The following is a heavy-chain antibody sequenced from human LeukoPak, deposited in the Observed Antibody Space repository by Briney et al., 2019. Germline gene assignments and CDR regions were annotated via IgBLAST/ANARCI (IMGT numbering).Heavy chain of an antibody. CDR3: VRHLGYCSTTTCYPWFDP. CDR1: GGSISSSY. J-gene: IGHJ5*02. V-gene: IGHV4-59*01. D-gene: IGHD2-2*01. Sequence: PSETLSLTCTVSGGSISSSYWSWIRQPPGKGLEWIGNIYYSGNTNYNPSLKSRVTLSADTSRNQISLKLSSVTTADTAVYYCVRHLGYCSTTTCYPWFDPWGQGTLVTVSS. CDR2: IYYSGNT.